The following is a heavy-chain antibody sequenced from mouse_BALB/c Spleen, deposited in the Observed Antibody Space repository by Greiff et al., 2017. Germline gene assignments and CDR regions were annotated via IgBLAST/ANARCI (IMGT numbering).Heavy chain of an antibody. V-gene: IGHV6-6*02. CDR3: TCNYAMDY. Sequence: EVKLMESGGGLVQPGGSMKLSCVASGFTFSNYWMNWVRQSPEKGLEWVAEIRLKSNNYATHYAESVKGRFTISRDDSKSSVYLQMNNLRAEDTGIYYCTCNYAMDYWGQGTSVTVSS. CDR2: IRLKSNNYAT. CDR1: GFTFSNYW. J-gene: IGHJ4*01.